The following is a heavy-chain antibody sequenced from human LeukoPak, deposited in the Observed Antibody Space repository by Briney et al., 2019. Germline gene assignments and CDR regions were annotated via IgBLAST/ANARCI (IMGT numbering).Heavy chain of an antibody. CDR3: STASGGQYAEYFQH. Sequence: PGGSLRLSCAASGFTFSSYGMHWVRQAPGKGLEYVSAITSNGGSTYYANSVKGRFIISRDNSKNTLYLQLGSLRADDMAMYYCSTASGGQYAEYFQHWGQGTLVTVSS. J-gene: IGHJ1*01. D-gene: IGHD1-26*01. CDR2: ITSNGGST. CDR1: GFTFSSYG. V-gene: IGHV3-64*01.